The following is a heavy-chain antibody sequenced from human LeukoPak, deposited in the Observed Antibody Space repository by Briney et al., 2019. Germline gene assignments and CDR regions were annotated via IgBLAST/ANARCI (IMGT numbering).Heavy chain of an antibody. D-gene: IGHD3-3*01. CDR2: INPNSGGT. Sequence: ASVKVSCKASGYTFTVYYMHWVRQAPGQGLEWMGRINPNSGGTNYAQKFQGRVTMTRDTSISTAYMELSRLRSDDTAVYYCARGDFWSGYYYFDYWGQGTLVTVSS. J-gene: IGHJ4*02. CDR3: ARGDFWSGYYYFDY. V-gene: IGHV1-2*06. CDR1: GYTFTVYY.